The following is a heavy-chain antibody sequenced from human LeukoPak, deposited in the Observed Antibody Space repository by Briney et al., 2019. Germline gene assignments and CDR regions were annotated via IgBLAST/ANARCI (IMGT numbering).Heavy chain of an antibody. Sequence: GGSLILSCAASGFTFDDYAMHWARQTPGKGLEWVSHISWNSATIEYADSVKGRFTISRDNAKNSLYLQMNSLRAEDTALYYCVKEVGAAVGRSSFDYWGQGTLVTVSS. CDR2: ISWNSATI. D-gene: IGHD6-13*01. CDR3: VKEVGAAVGRSSFDY. CDR1: GFTFDDYA. J-gene: IGHJ4*02. V-gene: IGHV3-9*01.